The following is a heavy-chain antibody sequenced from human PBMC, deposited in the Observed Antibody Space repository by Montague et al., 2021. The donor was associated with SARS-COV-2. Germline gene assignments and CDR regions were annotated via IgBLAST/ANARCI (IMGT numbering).Heavy chain of an antibody. CDR1: GVSITSDIYF. Sequence: TLSLTCTVSGVSITSDIYFWHWFRQPAGKGLEWIGRVYPLATNKYNPSLRSRLTLVFDTSKNQISLNLTSVTAADAAVYYCASYDFWSGYTDDLWGPGIRVTVSS. CDR2: VYPLATN. J-gene: IGHJ5*02. CDR3: ASYDFWSGYTDDL. V-gene: IGHV4-61*02. D-gene: IGHD3-3*01.